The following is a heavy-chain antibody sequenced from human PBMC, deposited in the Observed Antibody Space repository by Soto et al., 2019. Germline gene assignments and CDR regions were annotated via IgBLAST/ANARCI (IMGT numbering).Heavy chain of an antibody. Sequence: GGSLRLSCAASGFTFSRYWMHWVRQGPGEGLVWVSRIMSDGSGTTYADSVKGRFTISRDNAKNTLYLQMNSLRAEDTAVYHCAISRGSETAEYNMYAWCQRNTLPVSS. D-gene: IGHD2-2*01. CDR1: GFTFSRYW. CDR3: AISRGSETAEYNMYA. J-gene: IGHJ6*02. CDR2: IMSDGSGT. V-gene: IGHV3-74*01.